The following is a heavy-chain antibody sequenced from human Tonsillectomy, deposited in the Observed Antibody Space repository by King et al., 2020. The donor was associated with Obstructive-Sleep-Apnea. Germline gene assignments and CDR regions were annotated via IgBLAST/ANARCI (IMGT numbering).Heavy chain of an antibody. D-gene: IGHD5-12*01. CDR1: GYSISSSNW. CDR3: ARSDVTGYGGVDI. J-gene: IGHJ3*02. V-gene: IGHV4-28*01. CDR2: IYYSGTT. Sequence: VQLQESGPGLVKPSDTLSLTCAVSGYSISSSNWWGWIRQPPGKGLEWIGYIYYSGTTYYNPSLRSRATLSVDTSKNQFSLKLSSVTAVDTAVYYCARSDVTGYGGVDIWGQGTMVTVSS.